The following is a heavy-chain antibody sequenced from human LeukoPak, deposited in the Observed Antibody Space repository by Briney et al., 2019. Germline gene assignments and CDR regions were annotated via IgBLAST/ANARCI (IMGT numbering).Heavy chain of an antibody. CDR1: GGSISSGDYC. D-gene: IGHD2-2*02. CDR2: IYYSGST. J-gene: IGHJ5*02. Sequence: SETLSLTCTVSGGSISSGDYCWSWIRQPPGKGLEWIGYIYYSGSTYYNPSLKSRVTISVDTSKNQFSLKLSSVTAADTAVYYCARLGYCSSTSCYTLQGWFDPWGQGTLVTVSS. CDR3: ARLGYCSSTSCYTLQGWFDP. V-gene: IGHV4-30-4*01.